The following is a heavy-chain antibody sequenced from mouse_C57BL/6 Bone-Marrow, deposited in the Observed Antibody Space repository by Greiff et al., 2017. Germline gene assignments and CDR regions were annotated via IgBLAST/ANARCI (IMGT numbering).Heavy chain of an antibody. CDR1: GYTFTSYW. D-gene: IGHD1-1*01. Sequence: QVQLKQPGAELVKPGASVKVSCKASGYTFTSYWMHWVKQRPGQGLEWIGRIDPSDSDTNYNQKFKGKATFTVDQSSSTAYMQLSSLTSEDSAVYYCACAGVAKGNDFDYWGQGTTRTVSS. V-gene: IGHV1-74*01. CDR3: ACAGVAKGNDFDY. CDR2: IDPSDSDT. J-gene: IGHJ2*01.